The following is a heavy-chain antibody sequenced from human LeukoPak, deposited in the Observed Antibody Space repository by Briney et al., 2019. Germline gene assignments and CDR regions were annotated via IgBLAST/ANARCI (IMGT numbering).Heavy chain of an antibody. CDR1: GFTFSNYA. CDR3: AKVRQRLDAFDY. Sequence: GGSLRLSCAASGFTFSNYAMNWVRQAPGKGLEWVSVISGSGGSTYYADSVEGRFTISRDYSKSTLYLQMNSLRAEDTAIYYCAKVRQRLDAFDYWGQGTLVTVSS. J-gene: IGHJ4*02. V-gene: IGHV3-23*01. CDR2: ISGSGGST. D-gene: IGHD6-19*01.